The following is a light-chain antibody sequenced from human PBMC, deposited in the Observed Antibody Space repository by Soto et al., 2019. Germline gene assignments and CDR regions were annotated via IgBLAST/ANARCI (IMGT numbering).Light chain of an antibody. CDR1: QSISSY. CDR3: QQSYGAPFT. CDR2: AAS. V-gene: IGKV1-39*01. Sequence: IQMTQSPSSLSASVGDTVSITCRASQSISSYLNWYQQKPGKAPKLLIYAASGLQSGVPSRFSGSGFGADFTLTISSLQPEDFATYYCQQSYGAPFTFGPGTKVDIK. J-gene: IGKJ3*01.